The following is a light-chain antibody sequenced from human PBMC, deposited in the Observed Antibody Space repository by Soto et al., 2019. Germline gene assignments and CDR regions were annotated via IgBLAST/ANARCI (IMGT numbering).Light chain of an antibody. V-gene: IGLV2-14*03. J-gene: IGLJ1*01. CDR2: DVS. CDR1: SSDIGAYNY. Sequence: QSALTQPASVSGSPGQSITISCTGTSSDIGAYNYVSWYQQLPGKAPKVMIYDVSNRPSGVSDRFSGSKSGNTASLTISGLQAEDEADYYCKSYTRSSAYVFGTGTKVTVL. CDR3: KSYTRSSAYV.